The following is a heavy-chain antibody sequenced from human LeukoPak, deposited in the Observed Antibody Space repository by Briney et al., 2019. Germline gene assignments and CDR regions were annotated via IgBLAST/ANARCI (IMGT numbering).Heavy chain of an antibody. CDR2: ISGSGGST. D-gene: IGHD1-1*01. CDR3: ARIPLPQQNDFSSAFDY. J-gene: IGHJ4*02. CDR1: GFTFSSYA. V-gene: IGHV3-23*01. Sequence: GGSLRLSCAASGFTFSSYAMSWVRQAPGKGLEWVSAISGSGGSTYYADSVKGRFTISRDNSKNTLYLQMNSVRAEDTAVYYCARIPLPQQNDFSSAFDYWGQGTLVTDSS.